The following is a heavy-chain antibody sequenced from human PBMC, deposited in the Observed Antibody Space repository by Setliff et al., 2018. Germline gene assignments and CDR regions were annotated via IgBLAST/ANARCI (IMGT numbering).Heavy chain of an antibody. Sequence: SETLSLTCAVYGASFSDTYWSWIRQPPGKGLEWIGDINYLGNTNYNPSLKTRVTISVDTSKNQFSLNLVSLTAADTAVYYCTRGRSTDYNTWGQGLLVTVSS. D-gene: IGHD4-4*01. V-gene: IGHV4-34*01. CDR3: TRGRSTDYNT. CDR2: INYLGNT. J-gene: IGHJ4*02. CDR1: GASFSDTY.